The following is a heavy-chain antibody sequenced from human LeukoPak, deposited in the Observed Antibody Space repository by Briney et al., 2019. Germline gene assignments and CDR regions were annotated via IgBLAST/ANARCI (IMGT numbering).Heavy chain of an antibody. CDR2: IYYGGIT. CDR1: GGSIGSYY. Sequence: SETLSLTCTVAGGSIGSYYGSWIRLPPGKGLGWMGYIYYGGITHYNPSLKDQVTLSVDKSKNQFSLKLSSVTAAATAVYYCARESLGYCSGGSCYGRWFDPWGQGTLVTVSS. V-gene: IGHV4-59*01. D-gene: IGHD2-15*01. J-gene: IGHJ5*02. CDR3: ARESLGYCSGGSCYGRWFDP.